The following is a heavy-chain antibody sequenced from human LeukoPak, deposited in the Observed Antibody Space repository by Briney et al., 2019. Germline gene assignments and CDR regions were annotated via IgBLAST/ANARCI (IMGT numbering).Heavy chain of an antibody. J-gene: IGHJ3*02. CDR3: AKDPCYCSGGSCYSGCGAFDI. V-gene: IGHV3-23*01. CDR2: FSGSGGST. Sequence: GGSLRLSCAASGFTFSNYAMSWVRQAPGKGLEWVSAFSGSGGSTYYADSVKGRFTISRDNSKNTLYLQMNSLRAEDTAVYYCAKDPCYCSGGSCYSGCGAFDIWGQGTMVTVSS. D-gene: IGHD2-15*01. CDR1: GFTFSNYA.